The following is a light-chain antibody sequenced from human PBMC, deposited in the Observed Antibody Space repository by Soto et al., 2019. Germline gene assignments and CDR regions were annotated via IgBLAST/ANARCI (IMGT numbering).Light chain of an antibody. Sequence: DIQMTQSPSTLSGPVGDRVTITCRASQTISNWLAWYQQKPGKAPKLLIYKASTLKSGVPSRFSGSGSGTDFTLTISSLQPEDVATYYCQKYNSAPLTFGGGTKVDIK. J-gene: IGKJ4*01. CDR1: QTISNW. V-gene: IGKV1-5*03. CDR2: KAS. CDR3: QKYNSAPLT.